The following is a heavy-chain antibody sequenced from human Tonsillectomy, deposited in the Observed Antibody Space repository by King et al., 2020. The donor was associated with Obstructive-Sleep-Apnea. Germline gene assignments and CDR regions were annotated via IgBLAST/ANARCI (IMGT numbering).Heavy chain of an antibody. CDR3: ARLGGYDSSGLYYYYGMDV. V-gene: IGHV5-51*01. J-gene: IGHJ6*02. Sequence: QLVQSGAEVKKPGESLKISCKGSGYRFTSYWIGWVRQMPGKGLEWMGIIYPGDSNTRYSPSFQGQVTISADKSHTTAYLQGSSLKASDTAMYYCARLGGYDSSGLYYYYGMDVWGQGTTVTVSS. CDR2: IYPGDSNT. D-gene: IGHD3-22*01. CDR1: GYRFTSYW.